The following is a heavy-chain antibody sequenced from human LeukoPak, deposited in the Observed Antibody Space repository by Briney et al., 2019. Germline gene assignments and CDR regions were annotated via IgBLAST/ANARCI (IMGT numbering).Heavy chain of an antibody. D-gene: IGHD3-10*01. CDR2: INHSGRT. J-gene: IGHJ5*02. CDR3: ARERYYYGSGSYYNDP. CDR1: GGSFSGYY. Sequence: SETLSLTCAVYGGSFSGYYWSWIRQPPGKGLEWIGEINHSGRTNYNPSLKSRVTISVDTSKNQFSLKLSSVTAADTAVYYCARERYYYGSGSYYNDPWGQGTLVTASS. V-gene: IGHV4-34*01.